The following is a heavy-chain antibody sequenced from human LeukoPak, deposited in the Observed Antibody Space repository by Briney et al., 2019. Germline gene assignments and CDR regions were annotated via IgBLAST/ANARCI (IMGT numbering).Heavy chain of an antibody. J-gene: IGHJ4*02. Sequence: GGSLRLSCAASGFTFSTFAMIWVRQPPGKGLEWVSSISSSSLYIYYGDSVKGRFTISRDNAKHSVYLQMNRLRAEDTAVYYCARAGSGYTSPSDYWGQGTLVTVSS. CDR1: GFTFSTFA. D-gene: IGHD6-13*01. CDR2: ISSSSLYI. V-gene: IGHV3-21*01. CDR3: ARAGSGYTSPSDY.